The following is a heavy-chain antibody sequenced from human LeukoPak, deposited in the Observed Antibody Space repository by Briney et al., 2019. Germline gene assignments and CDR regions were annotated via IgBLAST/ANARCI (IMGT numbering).Heavy chain of an antibody. CDR2: IYTSGST. D-gene: IGHD2-15*01. CDR3: AREACGGGSCYSDY. Sequence: SQTLSLTCTVSGGSISSGSYYWRWIRQPAGKGLEWIGRIYTSGSTNYNPSLKSRVTISVDTSKNQFSLKLSSVTAADTAVYYCAREACGGGSCYSDYWGQGTLVTVSS. V-gene: IGHV4-61*02. CDR1: GGSISSGSYY. J-gene: IGHJ4*02.